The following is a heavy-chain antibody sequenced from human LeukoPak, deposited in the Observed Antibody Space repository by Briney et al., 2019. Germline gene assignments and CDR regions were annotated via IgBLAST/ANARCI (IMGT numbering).Heavy chain of an antibody. CDR2: IIPIFGTA. V-gene: IGHV1-69*05. CDR1: GGTFSSYA. Sequence: ASVKVSCKASGGTFSSYAISWVRQAPGQGLEWMGRIIPIFGTANYAQKFQGRVTITTDESTSTAYMELSSLRSEDTAVYYCARDLTYYYDSSGYYFDYWGQGTLVTISS. CDR3: ARDLTYYYDSSGYYFDY. J-gene: IGHJ4*02. D-gene: IGHD3-22*01.